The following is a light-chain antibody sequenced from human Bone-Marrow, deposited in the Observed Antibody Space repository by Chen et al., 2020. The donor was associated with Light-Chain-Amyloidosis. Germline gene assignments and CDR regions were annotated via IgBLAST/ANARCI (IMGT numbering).Light chain of an antibody. V-gene: IGLV3-21*02. CDR1: NIGSTS. Sequence: SYVLTQPSSVSVAPGQTATIACGGNNIGSTSVHWYQQTPGQAPLLGVYDDSDRPSGIPERWSGSNSGNTATLTISRVEAGDEADYYCQVWDRSSDRPVFGGGTNLTVL. J-gene: IGLJ3*02. CDR3: QVWDRSSDRPV. CDR2: DDS.